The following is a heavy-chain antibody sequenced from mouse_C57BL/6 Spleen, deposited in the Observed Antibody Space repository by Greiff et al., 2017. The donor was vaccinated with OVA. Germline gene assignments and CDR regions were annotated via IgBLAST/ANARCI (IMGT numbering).Heavy chain of an antibody. J-gene: IGHJ4*01. CDR1: GFTFSSYA. V-gene: IGHV5-9-1*02. Sequence: EVKLMESGEGLVKPGGSLKLSCAASGFTFSSYAMSWVRQTPEKRLEWVAYISSGGDYIYYADTVKGRFTISRDNARNTLYLQMSSLKSEDTAMYYCTRGGWDLYYYAMDYWGQGTSVTVSS. CDR2: ISSGGDYI. D-gene: IGHD4-1*01. CDR3: TRGGWDLYYYAMDY.